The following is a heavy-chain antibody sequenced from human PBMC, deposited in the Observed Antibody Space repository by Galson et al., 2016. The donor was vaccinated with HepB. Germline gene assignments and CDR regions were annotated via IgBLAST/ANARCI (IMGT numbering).Heavy chain of an antibody. CDR2: VSYAGNNK. CDR1: GITFSRYS. Sequence: SLKLSCAASGITFSRYSMHWVRQPPGKGLEWVAVVSYAGNNKYYAVALKGRFTISRDKAKTTLYLQVNILRAKDTAVYYCARDGRDGYNSQYYGMDVWGQGTTVTVSS. D-gene: IGHD5-24*01. V-gene: IGHV3-30-3*01. J-gene: IGHJ6*02. CDR3: ARDGRDGYNSQYYGMDV.